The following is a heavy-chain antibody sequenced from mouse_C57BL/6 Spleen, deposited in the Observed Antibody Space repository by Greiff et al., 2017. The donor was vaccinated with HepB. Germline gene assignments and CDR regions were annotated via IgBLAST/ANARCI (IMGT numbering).Heavy chain of an antibody. V-gene: IGHV5-16*01. CDR3: ARVWDVGYFDV. J-gene: IGHJ1*03. D-gene: IGHD4-1*01. CDR2: INYDGSST. CDR1: GFTFSDYY. Sequence: EVQLVESEGGLVQPGSSMKLSCTASGFTFSDYYMAWVRQVPEKGLEWVANINYDGSSTYYLDSLKSRFIISRDNAKNILYLQMSSLKSEDTATYYCARVWDVGYFDVWGTGTTVTVSS.